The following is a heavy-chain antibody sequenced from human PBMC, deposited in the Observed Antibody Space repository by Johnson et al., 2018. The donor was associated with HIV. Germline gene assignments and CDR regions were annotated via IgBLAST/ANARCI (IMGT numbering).Heavy chain of an antibody. D-gene: IGHD3-16*01. J-gene: IGHJ3*02. CDR1: GFTFSDYG. CDR3: AKGGANDAFDI. Sequence: QVQLVESGGGVVQPGRSLRLSCAASGFTFSDYGMHWVRQAPGKGLEWLAVIWHDGRNKFYADSMKGRFIISRDNSKNTLYLQMNSLRAEDTAVYYCAKGGANDAFDIWGQGTMVTVSS. V-gene: IGHV3-33*06. CDR2: IWHDGRNK.